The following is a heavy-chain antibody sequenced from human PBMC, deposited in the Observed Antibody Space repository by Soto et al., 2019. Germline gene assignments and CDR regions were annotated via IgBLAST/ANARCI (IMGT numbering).Heavy chain of an antibody. CDR1: GGSISSGGYY. J-gene: IGHJ6*02. CDR2: IYYSGST. Sequence: QVQLQESGPGLVKPSQTLSLTCTVSGGSISSGGYYWSWIRQHPGKGLEWIGYIYYSGSTYYNPSLKSRVTISVDTSKTQFSLRLSSVTAADTAVYYCASMVRGVPIDYYGMDVWGQGTTVTVSS. V-gene: IGHV4-31*03. D-gene: IGHD3-10*01. CDR3: ASMVRGVPIDYYGMDV.